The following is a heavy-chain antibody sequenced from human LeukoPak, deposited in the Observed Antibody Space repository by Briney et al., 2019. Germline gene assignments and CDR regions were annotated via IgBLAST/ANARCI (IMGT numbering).Heavy chain of an antibody. Sequence: ASVNVSCKSSGYTFTSYGISWVRQAAGQGVGWMGWISAYNGNTNYAQKLQGRVTMTTDTSTSTAYMELRSLRSNDTAVYYCARVVLLWFGDLTPALDYWGQGTLVTVSS. CDR1: GYTFTSYG. V-gene: IGHV1-18*01. J-gene: IGHJ4*02. CDR3: ARVVLLWFGDLTPALDY. CDR2: ISAYNGNT. D-gene: IGHD3-10*01.